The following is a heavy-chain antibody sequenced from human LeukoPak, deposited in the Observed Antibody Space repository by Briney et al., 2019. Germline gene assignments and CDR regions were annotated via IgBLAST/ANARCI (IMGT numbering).Heavy chain of an antibody. V-gene: IGHV1-69*13. CDR1: GGTFSSYA. CDR2: IIPIFGTA. Sequence: EASVKVSCKASGGTFSSYAISWVRQAPGQGLEWMGGIIPIFGTANYAQKFQGRVTITADESTSTAYMELSSLRSEDTAVYYCARDQGLTGYFDYWGQGTLVTVSS. J-gene: IGHJ4*02. D-gene: IGHD3-9*01. CDR3: ARDQGLTGYFDY.